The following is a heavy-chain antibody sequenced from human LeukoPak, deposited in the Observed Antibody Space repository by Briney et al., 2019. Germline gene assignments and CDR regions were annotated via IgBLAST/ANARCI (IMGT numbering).Heavy chain of an antibody. J-gene: IGHJ6*03. CDR3: ARQERITISGVDPGYMDV. D-gene: IGHD3-3*01. CDR2: ISAYNGNT. CDR1: GYTFTSYG. Sequence: ASVKVSCKASGYTFTSYGISWVRQAPGQGLEWMGRISAYNGNTNHVQKLQGRVTMTTGTSTSTAYMELRSLRSDDTAVYYCARQERITISGVDPGYMDVWGEGTTVTVSS. V-gene: IGHV1-18*01.